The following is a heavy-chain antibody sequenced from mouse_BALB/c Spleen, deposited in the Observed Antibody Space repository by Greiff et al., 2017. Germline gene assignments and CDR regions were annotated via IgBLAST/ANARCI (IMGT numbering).Heavy chain of an antibody. D-gene: IGHD2-4*01. V-gene: IGHV5-12-1*01. CDR2: ISSGGGST. CDR3: ARRGYEYDGGFDY. J-gene: IGHJ2*01. Sequence: EVKLVESGGGLVKSGGSLKLSCAASGFAFSSYDMSWVRQTPEKRLEWVAYISSGGGSTYYPDTVKGRFTISRDNAKNTLYLQMSSLKSEDTAMYYCARRGYEYDGGFDYWGQGTTLTVSS. CDR1: GFAFSSYD.